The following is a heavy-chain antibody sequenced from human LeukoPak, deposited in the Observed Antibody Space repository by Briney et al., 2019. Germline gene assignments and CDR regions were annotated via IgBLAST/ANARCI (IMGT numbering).Heavy chain of an antibody. J-gene: IGHJ4*02. CDR3: ARTPIRGALVSDY. Sequence: ASVKVSCKASGYTFTSYDISWVRQAPGQGLEWMGRIIPILGIANYAQKFQGRVTITADKSTSTAYMELSSLRSEDTAVYYCARTPIRGALVSDYWGQGTLVTVSS. CDR2: IIPILGIA. V-gene: IGHV1-69*04. D-gene: IGHD3-10*01. CDR1: GYTFTSYD.